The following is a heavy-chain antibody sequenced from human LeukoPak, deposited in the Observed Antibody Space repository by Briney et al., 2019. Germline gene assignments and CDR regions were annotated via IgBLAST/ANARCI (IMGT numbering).Heavy chain of an antibody. CDR2: ISGGGGST. J-gene: IGHJ4*02. Sequence: GGSLRLSCAASGFTFKTYDMTWVRQAPGTGLECVSSISGGGGSTYYADSVKGRFTISRDNSKNTLYLQMNSLRAEDTAVYYCVKRESTSGRYCFDNWGQGTLITVSS. CDR3: VKRESTSGRYCFDN. D-gene: IGHD1-26*01. CDR1: GFTFKTYD. V-gene: IGHV3-23*01.